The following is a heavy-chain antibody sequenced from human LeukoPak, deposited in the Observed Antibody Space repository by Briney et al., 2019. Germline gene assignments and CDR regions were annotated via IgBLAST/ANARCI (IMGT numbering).Heavy chain of an antibody. Sequence: PSETLSLTCTVSCDSISRHYWSWIRQSPGKGLEWIGDIYKNGNTNYDPSLKSRVTISIDTSKNKFSLMLVSVTAADTDIYYCARGDRIAARPVAFDIWGQGAMVTVSS. D-gene: IGHD6-6*01. CDR1: CDSISRHY. V-gene: IGHV4-59*11. CDR2: IYKNGNT. CDR3: ARGDRIAARPVAFDI. J-gene: IGHJ3*02.